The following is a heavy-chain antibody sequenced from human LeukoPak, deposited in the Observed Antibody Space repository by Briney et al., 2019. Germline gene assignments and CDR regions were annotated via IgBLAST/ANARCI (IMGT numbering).Heavy chain of an antibody. Sequence: SETLSLTCIVSGGSISSSSYYWGWIRQPPGKGLEWIGSIYYSGSTYYNPSLKSRVTISVDTSKNQFSLKLSSVTAADTAVYYCARVITMIVVVTPYYFDYWGQGTLVTVSS. CDR2: IYYSGST. CDR1: GGSISSSSYY. D-gene: IGHD3-22*01. CDR3: ARVITMIVVVTPYYFDY. V-gene: IGHV4-39*01. J-gene: IGHJ4*02.